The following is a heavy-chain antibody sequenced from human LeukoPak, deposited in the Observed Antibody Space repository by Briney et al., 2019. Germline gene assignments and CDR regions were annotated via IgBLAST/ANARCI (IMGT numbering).Heavy chain of an antibody. CDR1: GYTFSGYG. Sequence: GASVKVSCKASGYTFSGYGFSWVRQAPGQGLEWMGWINAYNGNTNYAQNLQGRVTMTTDTSTSTACMELRSLRSDDTAVYYCARRQGTTLNFDYWGQGTLVTVSS. D-gene: IGHD1-1*01. CDR3: ARRQGTTLNFDY. V-gene: IGHV1-18*01. J-gene: IGHJ4*02. CDR2: INAYNGNT.